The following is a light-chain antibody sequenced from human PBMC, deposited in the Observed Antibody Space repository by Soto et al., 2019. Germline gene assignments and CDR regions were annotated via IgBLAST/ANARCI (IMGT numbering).Light chain of an antibody. CDR1: QAISNW. J-gene: IGKJ5*01. V-gene: IGKV1-12*01. CDR3: QYTDSFPLIT. CDR2: AAS. Sequence: DIQMTQSPSFVSASVGDRVTITCRASQAISNWVAWYQQKPGKAPNLLIYAASSLYSGVPSRFSGSGSGTDFTLTITSLQPEDFATYYCQYTDSFPLITFGQGTRLEIK.